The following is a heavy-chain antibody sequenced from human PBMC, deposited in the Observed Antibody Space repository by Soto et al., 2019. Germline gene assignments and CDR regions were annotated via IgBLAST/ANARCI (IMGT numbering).Heavy chain of an antibody. J-gene: IGHJ6*02. V-gene: IGHV3-21*01. CDR2: ISSSSSYI. CDR3: ARVAVLGMDV. D-gene: IGHD2-15*01. CDR1: GFTFSSYS. Sequence: LRLSFAASGFTFSSYSMNWVRQAPGKGLEWVSSISSSSSYIYYADSVKGRFTISRDNAKNSLYLQMNSLRAEDTAVYYCARVAVLGMDVWGQGTTVTVSS.